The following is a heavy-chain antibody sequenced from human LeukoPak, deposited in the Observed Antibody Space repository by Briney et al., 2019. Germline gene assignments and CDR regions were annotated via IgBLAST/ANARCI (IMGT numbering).Heavy chain of an antibody. D-gene: IGHD1-1*01. CDR1: GYTFTSYD. CDR3: ARGETTIDL. Sequence: ASVKVSCTASGYTFTSYDMTWVRPATGQGLEWMGWMSPNSGNTGYAQKFQGRVTMTWNTSISTIYMELSSLRSEGTAVYYCARGETTIDLWGQGTLVTVSS. V-gene: IGHV1-8*01. CDR2: MSPNSGNT. J-gene: IGHJ4*02.